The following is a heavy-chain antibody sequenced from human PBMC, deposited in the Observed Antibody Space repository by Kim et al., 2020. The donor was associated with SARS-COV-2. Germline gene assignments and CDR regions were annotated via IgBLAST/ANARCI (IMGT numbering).Heavy chain of an antibody. CDR1: GFTFSDYY. D-gene: IGHD5-18*01. V-gene: IGHV3-11*01. Sequence: GGSLRLSCAASGFTFSDYYMSWIRQAPGKGLEWVSYISSSGSTIYYADSVKGRFTISRDNAKNSLYLQMNSLRAEDTAVYYCAREDTAMDLDYYGMDVWGQGTTVTVSS. CDR3: AREDTAMDLDYYGMDV. CDR2: ISSSGSTI. J-gene: IGHJ6*02.